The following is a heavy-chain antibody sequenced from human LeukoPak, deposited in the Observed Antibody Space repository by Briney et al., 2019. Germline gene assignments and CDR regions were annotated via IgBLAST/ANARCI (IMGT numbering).Heavy chain of an antibody. CDR3: ARQSGSGGYPGGYYYYYMDV. CDR1: GGSFSGYY. D-gene: IGHD3-10*01. V-gene: IGHV4-34*01. CDR2: INHSGST. Sequence: SETLSLTCAVYGGSFSGYYWSWIRQPPGKGLEWIGEINHSGSTNYNPSLKSRVTISVDTSKNQFSLKLSSVTAADTAVYYCARQSGSGGYPGGYYYYYMDVWGKGTTVTISS. J-gene: IGHJ6*03.